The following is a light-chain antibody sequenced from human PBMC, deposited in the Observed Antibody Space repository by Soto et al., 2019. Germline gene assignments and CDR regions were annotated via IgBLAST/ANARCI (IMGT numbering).Light chain of an antibody. J-gene: IGKJ4*01. CDR1: QTISGW. V-gene: IGKV1-5*01. CDR3: QQLSTYPST. CDR2: DAS. Sequence: DIQMTQSPSTLSASVGDTVTITCRASQTISGWLAWYQQRPGKAPNLLIFDASTLESGVPSRFSGSGSGTDFTLTISSLQAEDFATYYCQQLSTYPSTFGGGTKVDIK.